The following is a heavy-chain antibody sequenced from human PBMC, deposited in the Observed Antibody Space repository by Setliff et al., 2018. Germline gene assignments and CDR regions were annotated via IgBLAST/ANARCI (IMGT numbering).Heavy chain of an antibody. CDR1: GFTCSSYW. CDR3: ARDFSTGSLS. Sequence: GGVLRLSCAASGFTCSSYWMRWVRQAPGKGLEWVANIKQDGGEKYYVGSVKGRFTISRDNANNLLYLHMSSLRAEDTAVYYCARDFSTGSLSWGQGTMVTVSS. CDR2: IKQDGGEK. D-gene: IGHD2-8*02. V-gene: IGHV3-7*03. J-gene: IGHJ5*02.